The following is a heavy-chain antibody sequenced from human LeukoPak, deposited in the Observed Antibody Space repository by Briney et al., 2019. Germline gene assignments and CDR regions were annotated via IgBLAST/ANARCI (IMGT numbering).Heavy chain of an antibody. J-gene: IGHJ2*01. Sequence: SETLSLTCTVSGASISSGDYYWGWIRQPPGKGPEWIGAISYTGSTSNNPSLESRVTISVDTSKNHFSLKPTSVTAADTAIYYCARVDSYWFFDLWGRGTLVTVSS. V-gene: IGHV4-39*02. CDR1: GASISSGDYY. CDR3: ARVDSYWFFDL. D-gene: IGHD3-3*01. CDR2: ISYTGST.